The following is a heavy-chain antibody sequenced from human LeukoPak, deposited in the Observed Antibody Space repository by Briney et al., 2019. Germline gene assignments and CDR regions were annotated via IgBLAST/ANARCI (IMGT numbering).Heavy chain of an antibody. Sequence: PGGSLRLSCAASGFTFSSYAMSWVRQAPGKGLEWVSAISGSGGSTYYADSVKGRFTISGDNSKNTLYLQMNGLRAEDTAVYYCAKGAPDYDFWSGYRNTYYYYGMDVWGQGTTVTVSS. CDR3: AKGAPDYDFWSGYRNTYYYYGMDV. D-gene: IGHD3-3*01. CDR2: ISGSGGST. V-gene: IGHV3-23*01. CDR1: GFTFSSYA. J-gene: IGHJ6*02.